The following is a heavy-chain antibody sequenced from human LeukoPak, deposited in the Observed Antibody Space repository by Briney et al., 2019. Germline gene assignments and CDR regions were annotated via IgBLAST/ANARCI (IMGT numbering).Heavy chain of an antibody. J-gene: IGHJ4*02. V-gene: IGHV3-7*03. CDR3: AKTTDGYSSGRYPGWPIDY. D-gene: IGHD6-19*01. CDR2: IKQDGSEK. Sequence: GGSLRLSCAVSGFTFSSYWMSWGRQAPGRGLEWVANIKQDGSEKYDVDSVKGRFTIHRDNYKNTVFLQMDSLSAEDTAVYYCAKTTDGYSSGRYPGWPIDYWGQGTLVSVSS. CDR1: GFTFSSYW.